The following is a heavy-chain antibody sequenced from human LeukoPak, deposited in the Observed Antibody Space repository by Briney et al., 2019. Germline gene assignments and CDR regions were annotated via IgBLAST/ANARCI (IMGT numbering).Heavy chain of an antibody. CDR3: ARVRSPGIAAAGTRIDY. J-gene: IGHJ4*02. D-gene: IGHD6-13*01. V-gene: IGHV4-59*11. CDR2: ISYIGST. Sequence: PSETLSLTCAVSDDSFSSHYWTWIRQPPGKGLEWIGYISYIGSTNYNPSLKSRVTISIDTSKNQFSLKLSSVTAADTAVYYCARVRSPGIAAAGTRIDYWGQGTLVTVSS. CDR1: DDSFSSHY.